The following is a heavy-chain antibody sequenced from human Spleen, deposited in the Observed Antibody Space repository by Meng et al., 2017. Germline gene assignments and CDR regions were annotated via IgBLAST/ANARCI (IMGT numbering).Heavy chain of an antibody. V-gene: IGHV4-61*01. CDR2: IYYNGSN. D-gene: IGHD6-19*01. CDR3: ARGRNTQQWLVGRKVTDY. CDR1: GGSFTSGSSY. Sequence: QLQEPGPGPVGPTGTLSPHSPFSGGSFTSGSSYCSWIRQPPGKGLEWIGYIYYNGSNNYNPSLKSRVTISVDTSKNQFSLKRSSVTAADTAVYYCARGRNTQQWLVGRKVTDYWGQGTLVTVSS. J-gene: IGHJ4*02.